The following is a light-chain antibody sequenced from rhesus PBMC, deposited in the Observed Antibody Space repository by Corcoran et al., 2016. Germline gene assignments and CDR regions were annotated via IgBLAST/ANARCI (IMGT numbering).Light chain of an antibody. V-gene: IGKV1-22*01. Sequence: DIQMTQSPSSLSASVGDTVTITCRASQCISSWLDWYPQKPGKAPKLLIYKASSLRSGVPSRFSGSGARTDFTLTITSLQPEDFASYYCLQYSSSPLTFGGGTKVEIK. CDR1: QCISSW. CDR2: KAS. J-gene: IGKJ4*01. CDR3: LQYSSSPLT.